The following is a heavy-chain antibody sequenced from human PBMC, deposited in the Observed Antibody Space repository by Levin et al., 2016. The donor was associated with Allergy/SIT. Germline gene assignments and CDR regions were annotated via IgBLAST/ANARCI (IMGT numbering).Heavy chain of an antibody. CDR3: ARDHGSRWYYGMDV. CDR1: GFTFSQYA. J-gene: IGHJ6*02. CDR2: ITSSGSHT. D-gene: IGHD6-13*01. V-gene: IGHV3-21*01. Sequence: GGSLRLSCAASGFTFSQYAMTWVRQTPGKGLEWVSSITSSGSHTYYADSVKGRFIISRDNARNSLYLQMNSLRAEDTALYYCARDHGSRWYYGMDVWGQGTTVTVSS.